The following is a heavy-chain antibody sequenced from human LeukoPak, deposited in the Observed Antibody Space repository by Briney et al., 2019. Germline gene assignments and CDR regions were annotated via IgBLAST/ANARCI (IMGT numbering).Heavy chain of an antibody. J-gene: IGHJ4*01. D-gene: IGHD6-19*01. CDR3: ARETSLAGFASGLGFDY. Sequence: SETLSLTCTVSGGSISGWYWSWIRQPPGKGLEWIGNIYGSGYTNYNPSLKSRVTMSIDTSKNHFSLKLTSVTAADTATYYCARETSLAGFASGLGFDYWGQGILVSVSS. CDR2: IYGSGYT. V-gene: IGHV4-59*01. CDR1: GGSISGWY.